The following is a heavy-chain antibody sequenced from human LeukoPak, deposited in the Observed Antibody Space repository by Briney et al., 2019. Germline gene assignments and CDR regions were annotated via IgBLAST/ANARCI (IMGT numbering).Heavy chain of an antibody. J-gene: IGHJ4*02. CDR1: GFTFSSYE. Sequence: PGGSLRLSCAASGFTFSSYEMNWVGQAPGKGLEWVSCISGSSSTIYYADSVKGRFTISRDNAKNSLYLQMNSLRAEDTGVYYCVISSGWKGGYYFDFWGQGTLVTVSA. CDR2: ISGSSSTI. V-gene: IGHV3-48*03. CDR3: VISSGWKGGYYFDF. D-gene: IGHD6-19*01.